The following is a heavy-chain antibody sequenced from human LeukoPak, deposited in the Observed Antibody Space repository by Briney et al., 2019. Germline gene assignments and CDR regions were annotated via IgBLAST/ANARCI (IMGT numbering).Heavy chain of an antibody. Sequence: ASVKVSCKASGYTFTSYGISWVRQAPGQGLEWMGWISAYNGNTNYAQKLQGRVTMTTDTSTSTAYMELRSLRSDDTAVYYCARQVVYDFWSGYSDDYWGQGTLVTVSS. D-gene: IGHD3-3*01. J-gene: IGHJ4*02. CDR3: ARQVVYDFWSGYSDDY. CDR1: GYTFTSYG. CDR2: ISAYNGNT. V-gene: IGHV1-18*01.